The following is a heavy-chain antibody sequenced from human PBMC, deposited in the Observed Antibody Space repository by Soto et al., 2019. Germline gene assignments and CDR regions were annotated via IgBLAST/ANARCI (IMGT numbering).Heavy chain of an antibody. D-gene: IGHD2-2*02. CDR2: ISAYNGNT. Sequence: ASVKVSCKASGYTFTSYGISWVRQAPGQGLEWMGWISAYNGNTNYAQKLQGRVTMTTDTSTSTAYMELRSLRSDDTAVYYCARGSGKDIVVVPAAIRVVALDVWGQGTTVTVS. CDR1: GYTFTSYG. V-gene: IGHV1-18*04. J-gene: IGHJ6*02. CDR3: ARGSGKDIVVVPAAIRVVALDV.